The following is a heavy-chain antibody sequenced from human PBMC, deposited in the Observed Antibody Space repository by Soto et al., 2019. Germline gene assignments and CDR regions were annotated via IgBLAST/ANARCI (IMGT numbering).Heavy chain of an antibody. CDR1: GFTFSSYS. Sequence: WGSLLLSCAASGFTFSSYSMTWVRQAPGKGLDWVSSISSSSSYIYYADSVKGRFTISRDNAKNSLYLQMNSLRAEDTAVYYCARDPSYSNSFLFDYWGQGTMVTVSS. J-gene: IGHJ4*02. CDR3: ARDPSYSNSFLFDY. V-gene: IGHV3-21*01. D-gene: IGHD4-4*01. CDR2: ISSSSSYI.